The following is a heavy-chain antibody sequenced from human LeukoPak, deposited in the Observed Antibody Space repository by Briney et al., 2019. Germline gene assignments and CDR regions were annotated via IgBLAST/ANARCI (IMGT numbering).Heavy chain of an antibody. CDR3: TRGAGTSWFAY. V-gene: IGHV1-2*02. CDR1: GYTFTVNY. Sequence: ASVKVSCKPSGYTFTVNYLHWVRQAPGQGLEWVGWMNPNSGVTGYAQNFQGRVTMTRDTSISTAYMELSSLTSDDTAVYYCTRGAGTSWFAYWGQGSLVTVYS. J-gene: IGHJ4*02. D-gene: IGHD2-2*01. CDR2: MNPNSGVT.